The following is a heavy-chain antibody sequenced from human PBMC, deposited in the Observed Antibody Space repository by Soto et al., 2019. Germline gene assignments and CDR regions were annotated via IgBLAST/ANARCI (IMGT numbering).Heavy chain of an antibody. CDR1: GFTFSSYS. V-gene: IGHV3-21*01. CDR3: ASPREDIAHSAYGY. J-gene: IGHJ4*02. Sequence: AGGSLRLSCAASGFTFSSYSMNWVRQAPGKGLEWVSSISSSSSYTFYADSVQGRFTISRDNANNSLYLQMNSLRAEDTAVYYCASPREDIAHSAYGYWGQGTLVTVSS. CDR2: ISSSSSYT. D-gene: IGHD2-15*01.